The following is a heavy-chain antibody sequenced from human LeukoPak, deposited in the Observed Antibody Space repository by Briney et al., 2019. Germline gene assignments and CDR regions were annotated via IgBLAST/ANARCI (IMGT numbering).Heavy chain of an antibody. CDR1: GFTFDDYA. CDR2: ISWNSGSI. D-gene: IGHD3-9*01. J-gene: IGHJ4*02. Sequence: PGRSLRLSCAASGFTFDDYAMHWVRQAPGKGLEWVSGISWNSGSIGYADSVKGRFTISRDNAKNSLYLQMNSLRAEYTALYYCAKDSGDAYDSLTAYDYWGQGTLVTVSS. V-gene: IGHV3-9*01. CDR3: AKDSGDAYDSLTAYDY.